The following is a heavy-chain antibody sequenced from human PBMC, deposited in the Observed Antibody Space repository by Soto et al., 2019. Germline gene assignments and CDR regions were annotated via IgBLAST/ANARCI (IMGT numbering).Heavy chain of an antibody. Sequence: SVKVSCKASGYTFTSYGISWVRQAPGQGLEWMGWISAYNGNTNYAQKLQGRVTMTTDTSTSTAYMELRSLRSDDTAVYYCARGDYNFWSGYSIRPPADYWGQGTLVTVSS. CDR2: ISAYNGNT. D-gene: IGHD3-3*01. J-gene: IGHJ4*02. CDR1: GYTFTSYG. V-gene: IGHV1-18*01. CDR3: ARGDYNFWSGYSIRPPADY.